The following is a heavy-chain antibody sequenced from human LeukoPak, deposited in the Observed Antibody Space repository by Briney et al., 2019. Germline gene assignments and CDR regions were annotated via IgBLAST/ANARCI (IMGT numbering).Heavy chain of an antibody. CDR2: IKQDGSET. CDR1: GFTFSNYW. Sequence: PGGSLRLSCTASGFTFSNYWMSWVRQTPEKGLEWVANIKQDGSETVYVDSVKGRFTISRDNAQSSLYLQMNSLRAEDTAVYYCVMDMDVWGQGTTVTVSS. CDR3: VMDMDV. J-gene: IGHJ6*02. V-gene: IGHV3-7*05.